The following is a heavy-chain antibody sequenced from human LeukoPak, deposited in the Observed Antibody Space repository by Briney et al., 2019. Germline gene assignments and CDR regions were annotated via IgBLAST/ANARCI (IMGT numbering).Heavy chain of an antibody. J-gene: IGHJ4*02. CDR3: ANGRWLQLQVDY. CDR2: ISGGGETT. D-gene: IGHD5-24*01. Sequence: GGSLRLSCAASGFTFNNYAMNWVRQAPGKGLEWVSSISGGGETTYYADSAKGRFTISRDNSKNTLYLQMNSLRAEDTAVYYCANGRWLQLQVDYWGQGTLVTVSS. V-gene: IGHV3-23*01. CDR1: GFTFNNYA.